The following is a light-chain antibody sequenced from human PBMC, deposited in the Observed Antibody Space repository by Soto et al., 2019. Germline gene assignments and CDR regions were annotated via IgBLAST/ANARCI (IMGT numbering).Light chain of an antibody. CDR1: QSVSSY. CDR2: DAS. V-gene: IGKV3-11*01. CDR3: KQNSNWSQIT. Sequence: EIVLTQSPATLSSSPGARATLSCRASQSVSSYLAWYQQKPGQAPRLLIYDASDRATGIPGRFSGSGSGTDFTLTISSLEPEEFAVYYCKQNSNWSQITFGXG. J-gene: IGKJ5*01.